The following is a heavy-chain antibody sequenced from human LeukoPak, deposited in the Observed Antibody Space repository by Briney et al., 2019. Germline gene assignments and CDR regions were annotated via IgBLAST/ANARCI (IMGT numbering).Heavy chain of an antibody. V-gene: IGHV1-69*13. J-gene: IGHJ3*02. D-gene: IGHD5-24*01. Sequence: SVKVSCKASGGTFSSYAISWVRQAPGQGLEWMGGIIPIFGTANNAQKFQGRVTITADESTSTAYMELSSLRSEDTAVYYCARVRDGYTDAFDIWGQGTMVTVSS. CDR1: GGTFSSYA. CDR3: ARVRDGYTDAFDI. CDR2: IIPIFGTA.